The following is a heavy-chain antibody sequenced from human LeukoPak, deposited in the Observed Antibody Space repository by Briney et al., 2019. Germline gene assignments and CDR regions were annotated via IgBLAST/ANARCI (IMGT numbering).Heavy chain of an antibody. V-gene: IGHV3-9*01. D-gene: IGHD4-17*01. CDR3: AKDMGPYGDYDYYYYYGMDV. CDR1: GFTFDDYA. CDR2: ISWNSGSI. Sequence: QAGGSLRLSCAASGFTFDDYAMHWVRQAPGKGLEWVSGISWNSGSIGYADSVKGRFTISRDNAKNSLYLQMNSLRAEDTALYYCAKDMGPYGDYDYYYYYGMDVWGQGTTVTVSS. J-gene: IGHJ6*02.